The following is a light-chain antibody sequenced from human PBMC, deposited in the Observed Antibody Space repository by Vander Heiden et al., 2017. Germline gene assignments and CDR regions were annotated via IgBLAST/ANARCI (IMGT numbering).Light chain of an antibody. CDR2: DVS. J-gene: IGLJ1*01. Sequence: QSALTQPASVSGSSGQSSTIPCPGTSSDVGVYDHVSWYQQYPGKAPKLIIYDVSNRPSAVSNRFSGSKSGNTASLTISGLQAEDEADYYCTSYASSSTLYVFGSGTKVTVL. V-gene: IGLV2-14*03. CDR1: SSDVGVYDH. CDR3: TSYASSSTLYV.